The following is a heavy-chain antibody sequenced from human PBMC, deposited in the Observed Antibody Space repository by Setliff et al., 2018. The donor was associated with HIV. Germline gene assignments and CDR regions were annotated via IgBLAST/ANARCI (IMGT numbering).Heavy chain of an antibody. D-gene: IGHD5-18*01. CDR3: AREGYSYGSEYFDY. CDR2: IYHSGST. J-gene: IGHJ4*02. Sequence: SETLSLTCAVSGYSISSGYYWGWIRQPPGKGLEWIGSIYHSGSTYYNPSLKSRVTISVDTSKNQFSLKLSSVTATDTAVYYCAREGYSYGSEYFDYWGQGTLVTVSS. CDR1: GYSISSGYY. V-gene: IGHV4-38-2*02.